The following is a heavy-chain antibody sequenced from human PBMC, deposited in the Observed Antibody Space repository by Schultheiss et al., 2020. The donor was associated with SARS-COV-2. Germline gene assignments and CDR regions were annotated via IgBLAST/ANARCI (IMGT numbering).Heavy chain of an antibody. J-gene: IGHJ4*02. CDR2: IKQDGSDK. CDR1: GFTFIDYW. CDR3: ARVDTAMVRFDY. Sequence: GESLKISCAVSGFTFIDYWMNWVRQAPGKGPEWVASIKQDGSDKRYVDSVKDRFTISRDNARNMVYLQMNSLRAEDTAVYYCARVDTAMVRFDYWGQGTLVTVSS. V-gene: IGHV3-7*01. D-gene: IGHD5-18*01.